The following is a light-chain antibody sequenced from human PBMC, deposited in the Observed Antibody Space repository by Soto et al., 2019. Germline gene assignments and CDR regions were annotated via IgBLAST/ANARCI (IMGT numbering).Light chain of an antibody. CDR1: SGHSSYA. CDR2: LNGDGSH. Sequence: QPVLTQSPSASASLGASVKLTCTLSSGHSSYAIAWHQQQPEKGPRYLMKLNGDGSHSKGDGIPDRFSGSSSGAERYLTISSLQSEDEADYYCQTWGSAIRVFGGGTKLTVL. J-gene: IGLJ3*02. V-gene: IGLV4-69*01. CDR3: QTWGSAIRV.